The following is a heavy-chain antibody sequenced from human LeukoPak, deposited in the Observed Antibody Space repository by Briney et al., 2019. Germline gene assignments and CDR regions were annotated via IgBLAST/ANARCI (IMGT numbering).Heavy chain of an antibody. CDR2: MSPNSGNT. Sequence: ASVKVSCKASGYTFTSYDINWVRQATGQGLEWMGWMSPNSGNTGYAQKFQGRVTMTRNTSISTAYMELSSLRSEDTAVYYCARVREWELLIVAFDIWGQGTMVTVSS. CDR3: ARVREWELLIVAFDI. CDR1: GYTFTSYD. D-gene: IGHD1-26*01. V-gene: IGHV1-8*01. J-gene: IGHJ3*02.